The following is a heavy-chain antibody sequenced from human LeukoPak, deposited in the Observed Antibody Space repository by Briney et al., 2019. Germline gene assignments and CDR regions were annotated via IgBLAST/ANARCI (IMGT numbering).Heavy chain of an antibody. CDR1: GGSISSYY. V-gene: IGHV4-59*01. CDR3: ARTTEGGYTYGYFYYYYMDV. CDR2: IYNSGST. D-gene: IGHD5-18*01. Sequence: SETLSLTCTVSGGSISSYYWSWIRQPPGKGLEWIGYIYNSGSTNYNPSLKSRATISVDTSKNQFSLKLTSVTAADTAVYYCARTTEGGYTYGYFYYYYMDVWGKGTTVTISS. J-gene: IGHJ6*03.